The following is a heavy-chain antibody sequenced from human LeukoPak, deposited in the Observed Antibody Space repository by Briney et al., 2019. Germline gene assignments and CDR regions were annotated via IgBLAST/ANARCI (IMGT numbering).Heavy chain of an antibody. CDR2: INHSGST. CDR1: GGSFSGYY. D-gene: IGHD3-10*01. J-gene: IGHJ5*02. Sequence: PSETLSLTCAVYGGSFSGYYWSWIRQPPGKGLEWIGEINHSGSTNYNPSLKSRVTISVDTSKNQFSLKLTSVTAADTAMYYCASIWASGDWFDPWGQGTLVTVSS. CDR3: ASIWASGDWFDP. V-gene: IGHV4-34*01.